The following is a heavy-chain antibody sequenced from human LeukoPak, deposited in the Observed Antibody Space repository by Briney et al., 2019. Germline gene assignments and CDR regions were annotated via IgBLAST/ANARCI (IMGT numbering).Heavy chain of an antibody. V-gene: IGHV4-59*01. CDR2: IYHSGST. J-gene: IGHJ1*01. CDR3: ARGGAARLHFQN. D-gene: IGHD6-6*01. CDR1: GGSISTYY. Sequence: SGTLSLTCTVSGGSISTYYWNWIRQPPGKGLEWIGYIYHSGSTNYNPFLQSRVTISVDTSKNQFSLNLNSVTAADTAVYYCARGGAARLHFQNWGQGTLVTVSS.